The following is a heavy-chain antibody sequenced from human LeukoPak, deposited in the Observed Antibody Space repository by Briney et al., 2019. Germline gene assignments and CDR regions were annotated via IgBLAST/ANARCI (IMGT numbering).Heavy chain of an antibody. CDR1: GFTFSSYG. CDR3: AKAGVGSNFDY. D-gene: IGHD2-15*01. J-gene: IGHJ4*02. Sequence: PGGSLRLSCAASGFTFSSYGMHWVRQAPGKGLEWVAVISYDGSNKYYADSVKGRFTISRDNSKNTLYLQMNSLRAEDTAVYYCAKAGVGSNFDYWGQGTLVTVSS. CDR2: ISYDGSNK. V-gene: IGHV3-30*18.